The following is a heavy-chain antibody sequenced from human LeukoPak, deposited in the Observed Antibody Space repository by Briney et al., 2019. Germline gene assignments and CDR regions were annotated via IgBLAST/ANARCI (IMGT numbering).Heavy chain of an antibody. CDR1: GYTFTSYV. D-gene: IGHD3-10*01. J-gene: IGHJ3*02. CDR2: ISAYNCNT. V-gene: IGHV1-18*01. CDR3: ARASYYYGSGSYEPDAFDI. Sequence: GASVNVSCKASGYTFTSYVISWVRPAPGQGLEWMGWISAYNCNTNYAQKLQGRVTMTTDTSTSTAYMELRSLRSDDTAVYYCARASYYYGSGSYEPDAFDIWGQGTMVTVSS.